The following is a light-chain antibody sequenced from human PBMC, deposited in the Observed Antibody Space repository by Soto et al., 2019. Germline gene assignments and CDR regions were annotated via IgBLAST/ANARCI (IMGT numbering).Light chain of an antibody. CDR1: QSISRN. V-gene: IGKV1-39*01. CDR3: QQSYSTLLT. CDR2: AAS. J-gene: IGKJ4*01. Sequence: DIQMTQSPSSLSASVGDRVTITCRASQSISRNLNWYQQKAGKAPKLLIYAASSLQSGVPSRFSGSGSGTDFTLTISSLQPEDFATYYCQQSYSTLLTFGGGTKVEIK.